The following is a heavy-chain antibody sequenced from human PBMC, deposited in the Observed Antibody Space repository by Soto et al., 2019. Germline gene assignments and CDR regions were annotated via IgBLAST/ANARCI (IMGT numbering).Heavy chain of an antibody. CDR1: GGSFSGYY. V-gene: IGHV4-34*01. CDR2: INHSGST. J-gene: IGHJ5*02. CDR3: ARGRRGYDILTGYFRERNWFDP. Sequence: SETLSLTCAVYGGSFSGYYWSWIRQPPGKGLEWIGEINHSGSTNYNPSLKSRVTISVDTSKNQFSLKLSSVTAADTAVYYCARGRRGYDILTGYFRERNWFDPWGQGTLVTVSS. D-gene: IGHD3-9*01.